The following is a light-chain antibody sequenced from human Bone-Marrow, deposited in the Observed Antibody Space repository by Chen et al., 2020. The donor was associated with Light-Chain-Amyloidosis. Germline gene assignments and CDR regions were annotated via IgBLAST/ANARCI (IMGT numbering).Light chain of an antibody. CDR3: QQYYGTPFT. CDR2: WAS. V-gene: IGKV4-1*01. J-gene: IGKJ3*01. Sequence: DIVVTQSPDSLVVSLGERATINCKSSQSVLYNSDNKNNLAWYQQKPGQPPKLLIYWASFRESGVPDRFSGSGSGTDFTLTISSLQAEDVAVYYCQQYYGTPFTFGPGTKVNV. CDR1: QSVLYNSDNKNN.